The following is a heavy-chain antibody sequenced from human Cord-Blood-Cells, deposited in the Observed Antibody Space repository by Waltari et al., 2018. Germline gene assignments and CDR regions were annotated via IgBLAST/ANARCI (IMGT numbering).Heavy chain of an antibody. D-gene: IGHD3-9*01. CDR2: IIPIFGTA. J-gene: IGHJ3*02. V-gene: IGHV1-69*01. CDR1: GGTFSSYA. CDR3: ARALSRNYDILTGYDASDI. Sequence: QVQLVQSGAEVKKPGSSVKVSCKASGGTFSSYAISWVRQAPGQGLEWMGGIIPIFGTANYAQKFQGRVTITADESTSTAYMELSSLRSEDTAVYYCARALSRNYDILTGYDASDIWGQGTMVTVSS.